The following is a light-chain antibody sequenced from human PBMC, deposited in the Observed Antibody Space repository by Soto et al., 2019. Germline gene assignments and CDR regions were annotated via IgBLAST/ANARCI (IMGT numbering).Light chain of an antibody. V-gene: IGLV2-14*03. CDR2: DVS. CDR1: SSDVCGYIY. CDR3: SSYTTSNTRQIV. Sequence: QSALTQPSSLSVPPGQSITISCTGTSSDVCGYIYGSWYQHHPGKAPKLMIFDVSNRPSGVSNRFSGSKSGNTASLTISGLQPEDEADYYCSSYTTSNTRQIVFGTGTKVTVL. J-gene: IGLJ1*01.